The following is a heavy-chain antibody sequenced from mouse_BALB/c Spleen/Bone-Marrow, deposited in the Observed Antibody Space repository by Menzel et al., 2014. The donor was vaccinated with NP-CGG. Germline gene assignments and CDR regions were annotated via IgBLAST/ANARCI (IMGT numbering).Heavy chain of an antibody. CDR1: GFTFSSYD. V-gene: IGHV5-6*01. J-gene: IGHJ1*01. Sequence: EVQGVESGGDLVKPGGSLKLSCAASGFTFSSYDMSWVRQTPDKRLEWVATISSGGSHTYYPDSVKGRFTISRDNAKNTLYLQMSSLKSEDTAIYYCARRGYDNSYWYFGVWGAGTTVTVSS. CDR3: ARRGYDNSYWYFGV. D-gene: IGHD2-10*02. CDR2: ISSGGSHT.